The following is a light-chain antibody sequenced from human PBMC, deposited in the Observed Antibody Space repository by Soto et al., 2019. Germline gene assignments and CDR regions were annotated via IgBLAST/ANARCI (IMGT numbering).Light chain of an antibody. Sequence: ETVLTQSPGTLSLSPGERATLSCRASQSVSSSQLVWYQQKPGQAPRLLIYAASSRATGIPDRFSGSGSGTDFTLTVSELETEDFAVYYCQHYANSVWTFGQGTKVEIK. V-gene: IGKV3-20*01. CDR2: AAS. CDR3: QHYANSVWT. CDR1: QSVSSSQ. J-gene: IGKJ1*01.